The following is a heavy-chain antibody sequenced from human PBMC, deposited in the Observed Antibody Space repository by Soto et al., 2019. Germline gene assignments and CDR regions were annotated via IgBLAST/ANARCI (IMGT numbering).Heavy chain of an antibody. V-gene: IGHV1-18*01. CDR3: AREGVLRYFDWPPDY. CDR1: GYTFTSYG. CDR2: ISAYNGNT. Sequence: ASVKVSCKASGYTFTSYGISWVRQAPGQRLEWMGWISAYNGNTNYAQKLQGRVTMTTDTSTSTAYMELRSLRSDDTAVYYCAREGVLRYFDWPPDYWGQGTLVTVSS. J-gene: IGHJ4*02. D-gene: IGHD3-9*01.